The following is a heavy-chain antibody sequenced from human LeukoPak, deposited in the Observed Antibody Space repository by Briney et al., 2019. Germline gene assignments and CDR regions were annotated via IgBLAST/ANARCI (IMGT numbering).Heavy chain of an antibody. CDR2: IVGSSST. Sequence: PGESLRLSCAASGFSVSNKYMSWVRQAPGKGLEWVSSIVGSSSTYYADSLKGRFTISRDNAKNSLYLQMNSLRAEDTAVYYCARIGAGSSRDYWGQGTLVTVSS. CDR3: ARIGAGSSRDY. J-gene: IGHJ4*02. V-gene: IGHV3-69-1*01. CDR1: GFSVSNKY. D-gene: IGHD6-13*01.